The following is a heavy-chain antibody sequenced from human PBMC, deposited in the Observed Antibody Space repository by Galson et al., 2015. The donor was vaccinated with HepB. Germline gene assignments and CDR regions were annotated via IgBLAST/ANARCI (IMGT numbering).Heavy chain of an antibody. J-gene: IGHJ4*02. V-gene: IGHV1-69*13. D-gene: IGHD5-24*01. CDR2: FIPFFGSA. Sequence: SVKVSCKASGGTFSSYTISWVRQAPGQGLEWMGGFIPFFGSANYAQKFQGRVTITADESTSTAYMGLSTLRSEDTAVYYCAREGGYNLYYFDYWGQGTLVTVTS. CDR1: GGTFSSYT. CDR3: AREGGYNLYYFDY.